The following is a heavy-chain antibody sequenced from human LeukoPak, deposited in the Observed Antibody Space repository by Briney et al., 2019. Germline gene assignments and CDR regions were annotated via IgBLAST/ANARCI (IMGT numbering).Heavy chain of an antibody. D-gene: IGHD3-9*01. CDR2: IYYSGST. J-gene: IGHJ4*02. V-gene: IGHV4-39*07. CDR1: GGSISSSSYY. Sequence: SETLSLTCTVSGGSISSSSYYWGWIRQPPGKGLEWIGSIYYSGSTYYNPSLKSRVTISVDTSKNQFSLKLSSVTAADTAVYYCARDLSGRYFAPEYYFDYWGQGTLVTVSS. CDR3: ARDLSGRYFAPEYYFDY.